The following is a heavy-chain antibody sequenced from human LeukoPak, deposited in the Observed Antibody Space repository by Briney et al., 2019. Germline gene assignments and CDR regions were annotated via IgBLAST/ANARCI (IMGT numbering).Heavy chain of an antibody. Sequence: GGSLRLSCAASGFTFSSYWIHWVRQAPGKGLVWVSDINSHGSATNYADSVKGQFTISRDNAKNTLYLQMNSLRPKDTAVYYCALLNPSVAHWGQGTLVTVSS. D-gene: IGHD3-16*01. J-gene: IGHJ4*02. V-gene: IGHV3-74*01. CDR1: GFTFSSYW. CDR3: ALLNPSVAH. CDR2: INSHGSAT.